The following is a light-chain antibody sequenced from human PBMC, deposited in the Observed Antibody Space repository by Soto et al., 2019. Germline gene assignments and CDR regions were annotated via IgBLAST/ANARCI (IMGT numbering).Light chain of an antibody. CDR1: QSVSSSY. J-gene: IGKJ4*01. CDR2: GAS. Sequence: EIVLTQSPGTLSLSPGERATLSCRASQSVSSSYLGWYQQKPGQAPRLLIYGASNRATGIPDRFSGSGSGTDFTLTISRLEPEDFAVDYCESYTTSPPWLTFGGGTKVEIK. V-gene: IGKV3-20*01. CDR3: ESYTTSPPWLT.